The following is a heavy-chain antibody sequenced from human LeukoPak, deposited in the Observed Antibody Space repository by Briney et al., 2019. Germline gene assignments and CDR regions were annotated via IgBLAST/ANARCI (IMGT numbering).Heavy chain of an antibody. V-gene: IGHV3-23*01. CDR1: GFTFGSFS. D-gene: IGHD1-26*01. Sequence: GGSLRLSCAASGFTFGSFSMSWVRQAPGKGLEWVSVISGSGETTFADSVRGRFTISRDNSKSTLYLQMTSLRAEDTGVYYCAKGIVGASAFDYWGQGTLVTVSS. CDR3: AKGIVGASAFDY. J-gene: IGHJ4*02. CDR2: ISGSGETT.